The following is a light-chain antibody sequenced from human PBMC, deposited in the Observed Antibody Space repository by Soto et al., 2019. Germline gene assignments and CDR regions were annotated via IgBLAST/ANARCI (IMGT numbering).Light chain of an antibody. CDR3: QQYVSSPWA. CDR1: QSVRSD. V-gene: IGKV3-20*01. CDR2: GAS. J-gene: IGKJ1*01. Sequence: EIVMTQSPATLSVSPGERATLSCRASQSVRSDLAWYQQKPGQAPRLLIYGASSRATGIPDTFSGSGSGTDFTLTISRLEPEDFAVYYCQQYVSSPWAFGQGTKVDIK.